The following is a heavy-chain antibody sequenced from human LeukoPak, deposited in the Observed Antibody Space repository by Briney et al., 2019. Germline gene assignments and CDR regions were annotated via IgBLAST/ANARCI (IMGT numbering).Heavy chain of an antibody. D-gene: IGHD4-17*01. CDR2: IKQDGSDK. J-gene: IGHJ5*02. Sequence: GGSLRLSCAASGFTFNRSWMTWVRQAPGKGLEWVANIKQDGSDKDYVDSVKGRFTISRDNAKNSLYLQMNSLRAEDTAIYYCARELTTVTAYKWFDPWGQGTLVTVSS. V-gene: IGHV3-7*01. CDR1: GFTFNRSW. CDR3: ARELTTVTAYKWFDP.